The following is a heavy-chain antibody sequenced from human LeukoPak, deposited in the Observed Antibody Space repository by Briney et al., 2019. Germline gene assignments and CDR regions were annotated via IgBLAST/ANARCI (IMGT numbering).Heavy chain of an antibody. V-gene: IGHV4-30-2*01. J-gene: IGHJ4*02. Sequence: SQTLSLTCAVSGGSISSGGYSWSWIRQPPGKGLEWIGYIYYSGSTYYNPSLKSRVTISVDRSKNQFSLKLSSVTAADTAVYYCARGTWSPYYFDYWGQGTLVTVSS. CDR2: IYYSGST. D-gene: IGHD2-8*01. CDR1: GGSISSGGYS. CDR3: ARGTWSPYYFDY.